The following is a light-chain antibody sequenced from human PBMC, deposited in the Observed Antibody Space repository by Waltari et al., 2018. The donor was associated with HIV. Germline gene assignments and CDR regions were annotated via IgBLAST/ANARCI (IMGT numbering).Light chain of an antibody. CDR1: SPHIGITD. J-gene: IGLJ3*02. CDR2: TNN. Sequence: SVLTQPPSASGTPGQRVTISCSGSSPHIGITDVSWYQPRPGTAPKLLIFTNNQRPSWVPDRFSASKSGTSASLAISALQSDDEADDYCAAWDGSLRGGVFGGGTKLTV. CDR3: AAWDGSLRGGV. V-gene: IGLV1-47*01.